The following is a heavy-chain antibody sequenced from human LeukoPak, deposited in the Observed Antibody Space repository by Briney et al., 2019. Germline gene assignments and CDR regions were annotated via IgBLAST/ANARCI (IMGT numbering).Heavy chain of an antibody. CDR3: ASGPRGFYYYYGMDV. V-gene: IGHV4-4*07. Sequence: SETLSLTCTVSGGSISSYYWSWIRQPAGKGLEWIGRIYTSGSTNYNPSLKSRVTMSVDTSKNQFSLRLSSVTAADTAVYYCASGPRGFYYYYGMDVWGQGTTVTVSS. D-gene: IGHD5-12*01. J-gene: IGHJ6*02. CDR1: GGSISSYY. CDR2: IYTSGST.